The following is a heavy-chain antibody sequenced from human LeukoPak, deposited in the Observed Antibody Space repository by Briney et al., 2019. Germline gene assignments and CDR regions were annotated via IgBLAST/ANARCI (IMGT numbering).Heavy chain of an antibody. D-gene: IGHD6-19*01. J-gene: IGHJ4*02. V-gene: IGHV4-39*07. CDR3: ARVIAVAGSTTDY. CDR2: IYYSGST. CDR1: GGSISSSSYY. Sequence: NPSETLSLTCTVSGGSISSSSYYWGWIRQPPGKGLEWIGSIYYSGSTYYNPSLKSRVTISVDTSKNQFSLKLSSVTAADTAVYYCARVIAVAGSTTDYWGQGTLVTVSS.